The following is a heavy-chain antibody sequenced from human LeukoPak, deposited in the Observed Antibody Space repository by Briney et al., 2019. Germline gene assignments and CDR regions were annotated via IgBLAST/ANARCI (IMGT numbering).Heavy chain of an antibody. CDR3: ARAYHQGELRY. CDR2: IYYSGST. V-gene: IGHV4-59*01. CDR1: GGSISSYY. D-gene: IGHD1-1*01. J-gene: IGHJ4*02. Sequence: SETLSLTCTVSGGSISSYYWSWIRQPPGKGLEWIGYIYYSGSTNYNPSLKSQVTISVDTSKNQFSLKLSSVTAADTAVYYCARAYHQGELRYWGQGTLVTVSS.